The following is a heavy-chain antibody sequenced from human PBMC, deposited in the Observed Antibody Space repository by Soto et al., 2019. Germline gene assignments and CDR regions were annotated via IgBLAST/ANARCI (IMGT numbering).Heavy chain of an antibody. D-gene: IGHD2-2*01. CDR2: ISASGGTT. J-gene: IGHJ4*02. V-gene: IGHV3-23*01. CDR3: AKIIGTSWSDY. CDR1: GFTFSSHS. Sequence: PGGSLILSCAASGFTFSSHSMSWVRQAPGKGLEWVSGISASGGTTYYAESVKGRFTISRDNSRNTLYLQMNSLRVEDTAVYFCAKIIGTSWSDYWGQGTLVTVSS.